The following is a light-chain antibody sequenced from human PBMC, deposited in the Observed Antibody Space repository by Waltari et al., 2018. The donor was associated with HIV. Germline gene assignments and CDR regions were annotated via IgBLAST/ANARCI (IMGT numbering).Light chain of an antibody. CDR1: QRVNNNY. J-gene: IGKJ4*01. CDR2: GAS. V-gene: IGKV3-20*01. CDR3: QQYRHYPLT. Sequence: EIVLTQSPGTLSLAPGERATLSCRASQRVNNNYLAWYNQKPGQPPRLLIYGASSRATGIPDRFSGSGSGTYFTLTISSLQPEDFASYYCQQYRHYPLTFGGGTNLEIK.